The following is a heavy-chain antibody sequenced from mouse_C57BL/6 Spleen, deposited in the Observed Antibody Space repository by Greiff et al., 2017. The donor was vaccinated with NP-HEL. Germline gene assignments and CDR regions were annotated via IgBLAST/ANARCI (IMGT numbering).Heavy chain of an antibody. D-gene: IGHD1-1*01. CDR3: ARLRYYYGSSYDAMDY. V-gene: IGHV1-26*01. CDR2: INPNNGGT. Sequence: VQLQQSGPELVKPGASVKISCKASGYTFTDYYMNWVKQSHGKSLEWIGDINPNNGGTSYNQKFKGKATLTVDKSSSTAYMELRSLTSEDSAVYYCARLRYYYGSSYDAMDYWGQGTSVTVSS. J-gene: IGHJ4*01. CDR1: GYTFTDYY.